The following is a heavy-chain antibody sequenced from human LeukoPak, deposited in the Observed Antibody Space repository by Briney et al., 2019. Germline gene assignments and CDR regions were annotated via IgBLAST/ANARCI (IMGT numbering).Heavy chain of an antibody. V-gene: IGHV1-18*01. CDR2: ISAYNGNT. CDR3: ARVVVGGWSYYYYYYMDV. J-gene: IGHJ6*03. D-gene: IGHD2-15*01. Sequence: ASVKVSCTSSGYTFTSYGISWVRQAPGQGLEWMGWISAYNGNTNYAQKPQGRVTMTTDTSTSTAYMELRSLRSDDTAVYYCARVVVGGWSYYYYYYMDVWGKGTTVTVSS. CDR1: GYTFTSYG.